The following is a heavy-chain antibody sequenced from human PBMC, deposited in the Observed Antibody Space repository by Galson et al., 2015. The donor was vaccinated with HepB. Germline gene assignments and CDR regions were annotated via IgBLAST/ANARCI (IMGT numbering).Heavy chain of an antibody. Sequence: SLRLSCAASGFTFSRYAMHWVRQAPGKGLEWVAVISYDGSNKYYADSVKGRFTISRDNSKNTLYLQVNSLRAEGTAVYYCARTINYNFWSGCAPWGQGTLVTVSS. CDR1: GFTFSRYA. CDR3: ARTINYNFWSGCAP. CDR2: ISYDGSNK. V-gene: IGHV3-30-3*01. J-gene: IGHJ5*02. D-gene: IGHD3-3*01.